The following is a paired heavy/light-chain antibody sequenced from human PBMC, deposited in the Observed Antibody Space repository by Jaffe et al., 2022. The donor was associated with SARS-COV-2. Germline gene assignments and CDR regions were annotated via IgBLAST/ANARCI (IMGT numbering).Light chain of an antibody. CDR3: QQRSNWPET. V-gene: IGKV3-11*01. Sequence: EIVLTQSPATLSLSPGERATLSCRASQSVSSYLAWYQQKPGQAPRLLIYDASNRATGIPARFSGSGSGTDFTLTISSLEPEDFAVYYCQQRSNWPETFGQGTKVEIK. CDR2: DAS. CDR1: QSVSSY. J-gene: IGKJ1*01.
Heavy chain of an antibody. CDR2: IYTSGST. CDR1: GGSISSGSYY. D-gene: IGHD3-10*01. V-gene: IGHV4-61*02. Sequence: QVQLQESGPGLVKPSQTLSLTCTVSGGSISSGSYYWSWIRQPAGKGLEWIGRIYTSGSTNYNPSLKSRVTISVDTSKNQFSLKLSSVTAADTAVYYCARDLGGSKNARKGRTGPGGGMDVWGQGTTVTVSS. CDR3: ARDLGGSKNARKGRTGPGGGMDV. J-gene: IGHJ6*02.